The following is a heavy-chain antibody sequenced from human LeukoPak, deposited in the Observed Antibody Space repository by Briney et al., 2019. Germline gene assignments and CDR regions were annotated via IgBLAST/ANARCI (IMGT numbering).Heavy chain of an antibody. J-gene: IGHJ6*02. CDR3: ARGSARSGYGMDV. CDR1: GCSISSYY. Sequence: PSETLSLTCTVSGCSISSYYWSWIRQPPGKGLEWIAYIYDSGSTNYNPSLKSRVTISEDMSKNQFSLKLSSATAADTAVYYCARGSARSGYGMDVWGRGTTVTVSS. CDR2: IYDSGST. D-gene: IGHD3-10*01. V-gene: IGHV4-59*08.